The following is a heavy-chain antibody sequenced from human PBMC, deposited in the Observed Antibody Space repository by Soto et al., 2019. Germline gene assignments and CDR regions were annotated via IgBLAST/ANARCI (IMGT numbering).Heavy chain of an antibody. D-gene: IGHD3-10*01. CDR1: GGSISSGGYS. CDR2: IYHSGST. CDR3: ARDYGSGTPGYCDY. J-gene: IGHJ4*02. Sequence: SETLSLTCAVSGGSISSGGYSWSWIRQPPGKGLEWIGYIYHSGSTYYNPSLKSRVTISVDRSKNQFSLKLSSVTAADTAVYYCARDYGSGTPGYCDYWGQGTLVTVSS. V-gene: IGHV4-30-2*01.